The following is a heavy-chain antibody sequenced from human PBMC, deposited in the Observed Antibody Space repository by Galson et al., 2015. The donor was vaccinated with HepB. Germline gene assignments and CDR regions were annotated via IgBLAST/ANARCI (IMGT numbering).Heavy chain of an antibody. CDR2: SNSYGGST. V-gene: IGHV3-74*01. CDR3: AREGLVNFWYFDL. J-gene: IGHJ2*01. CDR1: GFTFSNSW. Sequence: SLRLSCAASGFTFSNSWIRWVRQVPGKGLVWVSRSNSYGGSTTYADSVKGRFTISRDNAENTLYLQMNSLRAEDTAVYYCAREGLVNFWYFDLWGRGTLVTVSS. D-gene: IGHD1-26*01.